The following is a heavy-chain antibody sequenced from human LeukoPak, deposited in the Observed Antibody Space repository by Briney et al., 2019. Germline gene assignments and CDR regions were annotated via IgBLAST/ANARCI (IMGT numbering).Heavy chain of an antibody. D-gene: IGHD6-19*01. Sequence: QPGGSLRLSCAASGFTFIKYSMTWVRQAPGKGLEWVSAITGSGAFTDYADSVKGRFTTSRDNSKNTLYLQMNSLRAEDTAVYYCAKRSAESSGYFNYWGQGILVTVSS. J-gene: IGHJ4*02. CDR3: AKRSAESSGYFNY. CDR2: ITGSGAFT. V-gene: IGHV3-23*01. CDR1: GFTFIKYS.